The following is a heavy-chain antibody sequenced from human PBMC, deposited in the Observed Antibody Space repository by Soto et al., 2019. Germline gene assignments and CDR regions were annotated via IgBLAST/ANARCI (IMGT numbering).Heavy chain of an antibody. V-gene: IGHV4-59*08. J-gene: IGHJ4*02. CDR1: GGSISSYY. CDR2: IYYNGNT. CDR3: ARHATRSYDY. Sequence: SETLSLTCTVSGGSISSYYWSWIRQPPGKGLECIGYIYYNGNTYYNPSLKSRVTISVDTSKNQFTLNLNSVTAADTAVYYCARHATRSYDYWGQGTLVTVSS.